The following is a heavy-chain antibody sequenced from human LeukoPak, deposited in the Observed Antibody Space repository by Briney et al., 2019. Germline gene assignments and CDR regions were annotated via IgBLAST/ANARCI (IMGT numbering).Heavy chain of an antibody. J-gene: IGHJ6*02. V-gene: IGHV4-59*08. CDR2: IYYSGST. D-gene: IGHD3-10*01. CDR3: ARQGVTPFYYYYGMDV. Sequence: SETLSLTCTVSGGSISSYYWSWIRQPPGKGLEWIGYIYYSGSTNYNPSLKNRVTISVDTSKNQFSLKLSSVTAADTAVYYCARQGVTPFYYYYGMDVWGQGTTVTVSS. CDR1: GGSISSYY.